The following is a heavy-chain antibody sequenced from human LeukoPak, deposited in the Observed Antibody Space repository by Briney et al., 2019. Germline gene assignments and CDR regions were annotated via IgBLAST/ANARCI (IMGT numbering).Heavy chain of an antibody. Sequence: SQTLSLTCAISGDSLSSSGVAWTWLRQSPSPGLEWLGRTYYASQWSNEYALSVKSLITINPDTSKNQFPLQLNSVTPEDTAVYYCTRGRNSAFDYWGQGTLVTVSS. CDR2: TYYASQWSN. CDR1: GDSLSSSGVA. D-gene: IGHD1-14*01. CDR3: TRGRNSAFDY. V-gene: IGHV6-1*01. J-gene: IGHJ4*02.